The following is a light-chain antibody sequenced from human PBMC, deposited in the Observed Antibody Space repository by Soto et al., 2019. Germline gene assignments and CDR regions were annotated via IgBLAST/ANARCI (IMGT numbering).Light chain of an antibody. Sequence: EIVMTQSPATLSVSPGERATLSCRASQSVSSNLAWYQQKPGQAPRLLIYVTSTRATGIPARFSGSGSGTDFTLTISTLQSEYFAVYYCQQYNKWPLTFGGGTKVEIK. V-gene: IGKV3-15*01. J-gene: IGKJ4*01. CDR1: QSVSSN. CDR3: QQYNKWPLT. CDR2: VTS.